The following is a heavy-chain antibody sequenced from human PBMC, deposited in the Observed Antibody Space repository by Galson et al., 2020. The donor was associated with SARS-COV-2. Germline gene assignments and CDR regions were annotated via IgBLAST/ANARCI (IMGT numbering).Heavy chain of an antibody. J-gene: IGHJ4*02. CDR3: AHSGLDFYKSGGYLFDT. Sequence: SGPTLVKPTQTLTLTCTFSGFSLSTSGAGVGWIRQPPGKALEWLALIYWNDDKRYSPSLESRFTITKDTSKNQVVLTMTNMDPDDTGTYYCAHSGLDFYKSGGYLFDTWGQGTLVTVSS. CDR2: IYWNDDK. V-gene: IGHV2-5*01. CDR1: GFSLSTSGAG. D-gene: IGHD2-21*02.